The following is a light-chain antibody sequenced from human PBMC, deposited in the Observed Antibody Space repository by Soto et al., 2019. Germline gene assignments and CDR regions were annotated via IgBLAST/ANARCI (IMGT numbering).Light chain of an antibody. Sequence: QAVVTQPPPVSGAPGQRVTISCTGNSSNIGAGYDVHWYQQLPGTAPKLLIYDNSNRPSGVPDRFSGSKSGTSASLAITGLQAEDEADYYCQSYDSSLSGSGVFGGGTQLTVL. V-gene: IGLV1-40*01. CDR1: SSNIGAGYD. CDR3: QSYDSSLSGSGV. J-gene: IGLJ2*01. CDR2: DNS.